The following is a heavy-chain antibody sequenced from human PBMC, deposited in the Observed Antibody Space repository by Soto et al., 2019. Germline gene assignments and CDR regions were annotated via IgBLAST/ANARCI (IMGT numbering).Heavy chain of an antibody. V-gene: IGHV1-46*01. D-gene: IGHD2-2*01. CDR3: ARGLPAGDP. Sequence: ASVKVSCKASGYTFTNYYIHWVRQAPGQGLEWMAIINPTGGGTNYAQKFQGRVTLARDTFTNTVHMELTSLTSEDTAIYYCARGLPAGDPWGQGTLAPASS. J-gene: IGHJ5*02. CDR2: INPTGGGT. CDR1: GYTFTNYY.